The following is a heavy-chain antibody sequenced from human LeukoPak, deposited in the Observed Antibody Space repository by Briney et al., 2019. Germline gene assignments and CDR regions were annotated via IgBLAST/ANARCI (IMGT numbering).Heavy chain of an antibody. V-gene: IGHV4-4*07. Sequence: SETLSLTCTVSGGSVSSYYWSWIRQPAGKGLEWIGRIYTSGSTNYNPSLKSRVTMSVDTSNNQFSLKLSSVTAADTAVYYCARPSQDSSGYFDAFDIWGQGTMVTVSS. CDR2: IYTSGST. D-gene: IGHD3-22*01. J-gene: IGHJ3*02. CDR1: GGSVSSYY. CDR3: ARPSQDSSGYFDAFDI.